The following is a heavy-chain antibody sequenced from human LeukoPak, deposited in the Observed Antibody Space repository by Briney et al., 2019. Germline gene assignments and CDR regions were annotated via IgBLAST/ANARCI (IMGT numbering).Heavy chain of an antibody. CDR3: TKNSRVNYYFDY. CDR2: IWYDGSNK. Sequence: PGRSLRLSCAASGFTFSSYGMHWVRQAPGKGLEWVAVIWYDGSNKYYADSVKGRFTISRDNSKNTLYLQMNSLRAEDTAVYYCTKNSRVNYYFDYWGQGTLVTVS. CDR1: GFTFSSYG. J-gene: IGHJ4*02. V-gene: IGHV3-33*06. D-gene: IGHD3-10*01.